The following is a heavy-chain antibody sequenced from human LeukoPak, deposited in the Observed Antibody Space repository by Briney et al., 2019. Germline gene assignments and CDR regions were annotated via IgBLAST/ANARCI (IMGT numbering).Heavy chain of an antibody. D-gene: IGHD3-22*01. V-gene: IGHV4-34*01. CDR3: ARDNGSSGYLDY. J-gene: IGHJ4*02. CDR1: GGSFSGYY. Sequence: SETLSLTCAVYGGSFSGYYWSWIRQPPGKGLEWIGEINHSGSTNYNPSLKSRVTISVDTSKNQFSLKLSSVTAADTAVYYCARDNGSSGYLDYWGQGTLATVSS. CDR2: INHSGST.